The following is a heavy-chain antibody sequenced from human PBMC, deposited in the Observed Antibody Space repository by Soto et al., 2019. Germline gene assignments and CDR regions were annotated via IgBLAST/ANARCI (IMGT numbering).Heavy chain of an antibody. CDR3: AREVAVGGVPPGGAFGI. V-gene: IGHV3-30*03. CDR1: GFILSSYA. J-gene: IGHJ3*02. D-gene: IGHD2-8*02. Sequence: PGGSLRLSCAASGFILSSYAMHWVRQAPGKGLEWVTLTLHDESISYYTESVKGRFTISTDTSKNTLYLEMDGLRAEDTAVYYCAREVAVGGVPPGGAFGIWGQGTMVTVSS. CDR2: TLHDESIS.